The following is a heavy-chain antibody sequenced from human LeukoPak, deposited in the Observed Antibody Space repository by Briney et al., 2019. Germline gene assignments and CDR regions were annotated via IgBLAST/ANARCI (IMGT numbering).Heavy chain of an antibody. CDR3: ARFVVHRRLAVAGQFGLDY. J-gene: IGHJ4*02. Sequence: GASVKVSCKASGYSFTSYYIHWVRQAPGQGLEWMGIINPSGGNTNYAQKFQGRVTMTRDTSTSTVYMELSSLRSGDTAVYYCARFVVHRRLAVAGQFGLDYWGQGTLVTVSS. CDR1: GYSFTSYY. CDR2: INPSGGNT. D-gene: IGHD6-19*01. V-gene: IGHV1-46*01.